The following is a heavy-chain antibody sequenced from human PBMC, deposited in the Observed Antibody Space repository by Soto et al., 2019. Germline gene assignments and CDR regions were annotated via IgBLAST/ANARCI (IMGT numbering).Heavy chain of an antibody. CDR2: ISYDGSNK. J-gene: IGHJ4*02. V-gene: IGHV3-30*18. Sequence: QVQLVESGGGVVQPGRSLTLSCAASDFTFSSYGIHWVRQAPGKGLEWVAVISYDGSNKQYGDSVKGRFTMSRDNSKNTAHLQMNSLRVEYKAVYYCAKDTYYHDSSGYYVFDYWGQGTLVTVSS. CDR1: DFTFSSYG. D-gene: IGHD3-22*01. CDR3: AKDTYYHDSSGYYVFDY.